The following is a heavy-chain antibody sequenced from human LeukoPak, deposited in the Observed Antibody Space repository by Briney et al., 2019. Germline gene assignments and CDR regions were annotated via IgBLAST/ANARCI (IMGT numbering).Heavy chain of an antibody. Sequence: GGSLRLSCAVSGFTVSGNYLSWVRQAPGKGLEWVSVIYGGGYTDHAASVRGRFTISRDTSKNTVYLQMNSLRVEDTAVYYCARGRTDYGDYMSWGQGTLVTVSS. V-gene: IGHV3-53*01. CDR3: ARGRTDYGDYMS. D-gene: IGHD4-17*01. CDR2: IYGGGYT. J-gene: IGHJ5*02. CDR1: GFTVSGNY.